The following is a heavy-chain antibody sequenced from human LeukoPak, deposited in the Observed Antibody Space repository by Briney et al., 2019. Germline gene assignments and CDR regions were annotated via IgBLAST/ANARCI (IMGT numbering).Heavy chain of an antibody. CDR1: GGSISTYY. J-gene: IGHJ4*02. CDR2: IYHSGST. V-gene: IGHV4-59*12. D-gene: IGHD6-19*01. Sequence: SETLSLTCTVSGGSISTYYWNWIRQPPGKGLEWIGYIYHSGSTNYNPSLQSRVTISVDTSKNQFSLKLSSVTAADTAVYYCARGSGWYGYWGQGTLVTVSS. CDR3: ARGSGWYGY.